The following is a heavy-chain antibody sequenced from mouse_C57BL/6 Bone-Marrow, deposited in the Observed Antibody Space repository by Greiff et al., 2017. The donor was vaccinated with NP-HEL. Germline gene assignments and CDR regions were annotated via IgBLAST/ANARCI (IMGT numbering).Heavy chain of an antibody. CDR3: TRDLYYYGSSPFAY. V-gene: IGHV5-9-1*02. J-gene: IGHJ3*01. D-gene: IGHD1-1*01. Sequence: EVQLVESGEGLVKPGGSLKLSCAASGFTFSSYAMSWVRQTPEKRLEWVAYISSGGDYIYYADTVKGRCTISRDNARNTLYLQMSSLKSEDTAMYYCTRDLYYYGSSPFAYWGQGTLVTVSA. CDR1: GFTFSSYA. CDR2: ISSGGDYI.